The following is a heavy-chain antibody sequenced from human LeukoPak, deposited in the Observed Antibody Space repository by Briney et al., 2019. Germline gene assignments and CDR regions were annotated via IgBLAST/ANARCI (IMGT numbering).Heavy chain of an antibody. J-gene: IGHJ3*02. Sequence: SETLSLTCAVSGYSISSGYYWGWIRQPPGKGLEWIGSIYHSGSTYYNPSLKSRVTISVDTSKNQFSLKLSSVTAADTAVYYCASRLLWGFFDIWSQGTMVTVSS. CDR3: ASRLLWGFFDI. D-gene: IGHD3-10*01. V-gene: IGHV4-38-2*01. CDR1: GYSISSGYY. CDR2: IYHSGST.